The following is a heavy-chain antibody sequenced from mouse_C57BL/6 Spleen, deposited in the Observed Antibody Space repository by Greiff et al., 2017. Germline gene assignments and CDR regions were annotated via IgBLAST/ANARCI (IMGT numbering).Heavy chain of an antibody. Sequence: VQLQQSGAELVRPGTSVKMSCKASGYTFTNYWIGWAKQRPGHGLEWIGDIYPGGGYTNSNEKFKGKATLTADKSSSTAYMQFSSLTSEDSAIYYCERQGPSVVATGYFDYWGQGTTLTVSS. J-gene: IGHJ2*01. D-gene: IGHD1-1*01. CDR3: ERQGPSVVATGYFDY. V-gene: IGHV1-63*01. CDR1: GYTFTNYW. CDR2: IYPGGGYT.